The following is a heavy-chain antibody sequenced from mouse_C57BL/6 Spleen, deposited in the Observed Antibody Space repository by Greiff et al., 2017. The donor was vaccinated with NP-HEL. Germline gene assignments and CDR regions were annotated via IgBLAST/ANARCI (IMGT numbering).Heavy chain of an antibody. CDR1: GYTFTSYW. CDR3: GRGKSGYDCDY. D-gene: IGHD1-2*01. CDR2: IYPGNGGT. J-gene: IGHJ2*01. V-gene: IGHV1-53*01. Sequence: QVQLQQSGTELVKPGASVKLSCKASGYTFTSYWMPWVKQRPGQGLEWIGNIYPGNGGTNYNEKFKSKATLTVDKSSSTAYMQLSSLTSEDSAVYYCGRGKSGYDCDYWGQGTTLTVSS.